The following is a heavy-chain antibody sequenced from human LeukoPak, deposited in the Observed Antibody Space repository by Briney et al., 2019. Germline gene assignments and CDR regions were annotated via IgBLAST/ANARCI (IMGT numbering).Heavy chain of an antibody. V-gene: IGHV1-69*13. Sequence: GASVKVSCKASGYTFTSYGISWVRQAPGQGLEWMGGIIPIFGTANYAQKFQGRVTITADESTSTAYMELSSLRSEDTAVYYCARDRYYDSSGYSALKDYFDYWGQGTLVTVSS. CDR1: GYTFTSYG. D-gene: IGHD3-22*01. J-gene: IGHJ4*02. CDR3: ARDRYYDSSGYSALKDYFDY. CDR2: IIPIFGTA.